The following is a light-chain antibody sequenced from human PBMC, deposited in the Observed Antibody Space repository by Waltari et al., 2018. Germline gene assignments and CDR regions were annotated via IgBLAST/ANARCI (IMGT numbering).Light chain of an antibody. CDR3: MQTLQTPFT. Sequence: DIVMTQSPLSLPVTPGEPASISCRSSQSLLHSNGDNFLEWYLQKPGQSPQLLIYLGSRLASGVPDRFSGSGSGTDFTLKISRVEAEDVGVYYCMQTLQTPFTFGQGTRLEIK. CDR2: LGS. CDR1: QSLLHSNGDNF. V-gene: IGKV2-28*01. J-gene: IGKJ5*01.